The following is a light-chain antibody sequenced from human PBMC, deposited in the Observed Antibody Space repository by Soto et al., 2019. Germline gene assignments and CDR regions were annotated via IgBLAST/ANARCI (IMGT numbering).Light chain of an antibody. CDR3: HQFNSYPLT. CDR1: QGISSA. J-gene: IGKJ4*01. Sequence: AIQLTQYPSSLSASVGDRVTITCRASQGISSALAWYQQKPGKAPKLLIYDASSLESGVPSRFSGSGSGTDFTLTISSLQPENFATYYCHQFNSYPLTVGGGTKVEIK. CDR2: DAS. V-gene: IGKV1-13*02.